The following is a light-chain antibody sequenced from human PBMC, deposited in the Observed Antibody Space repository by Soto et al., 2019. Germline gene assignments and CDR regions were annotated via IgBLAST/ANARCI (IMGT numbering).Light chain of an antibody. V-gene: IGKV3-15*01. CDR2: DAS. CDR1: QSISRS. CDR3: HQYNSWPPGT. J-gene: IGKJ2*01. Sequence: EIVLTQSRATLSVSPGERATLSCRASQSISRSLAWYQQKPGQAPRLLISDASTRATGIPARFSGSGSGTEFTLTISSLQSEDFALYYCHQYNSWPPGTFGQGTKVDIK.